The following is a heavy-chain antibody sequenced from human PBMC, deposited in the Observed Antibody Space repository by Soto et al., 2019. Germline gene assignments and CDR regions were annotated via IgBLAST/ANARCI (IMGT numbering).Heavy chain of an antibody. CDR3: ARDQGAYDYVWGSYRYTDWFDP. Sequence: QVQLQESGPGLVKPSETLSLTCTVSGGSVSSGSYYWSWIRQPPGKGLEWIGYIDYSGSTNYNPSLKSRVTISVDTSKNQFSLKLSSVTAADTAVYYCARDQGAYDYVWGSYRYTDWFDPWGQGTLVTVSS. CDR1: GGSVSSGSYY. V-gene: IGHV4-61*01. CDR2: IDYSGST. J-gene: IGHJ5*02. D-gene: IGHD3-16*02.